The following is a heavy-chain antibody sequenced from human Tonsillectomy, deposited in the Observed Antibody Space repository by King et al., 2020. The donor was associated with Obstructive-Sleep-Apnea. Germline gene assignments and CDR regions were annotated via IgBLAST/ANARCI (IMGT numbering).Heavy chain of an antibody. CDR2: IYYSGST. J-gene: IGHJ4*02. V-gene: IGHV4-30-4*01. CDR3: ARASYDILTGMYYFDY. CDR1: GGSISSGDYY. Sequence: VPLQESGPGLVKPSQTLSLTCTVSGGSISSGDYYWSWIRQPPGKGLEWIGYIYYSGSTYYNPSLKSRVTISVDTSKNQFSLKLSSVTAADTAVYYCARASYDILTGMYYFDYWGQGTLVTVSS. D-gene: IGHD3-9*01.